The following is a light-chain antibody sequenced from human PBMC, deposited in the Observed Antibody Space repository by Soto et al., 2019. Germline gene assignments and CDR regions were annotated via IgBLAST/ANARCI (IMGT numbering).Light chain of an antibody. CDR2: WAS. CDR1: QSVLYSSYNKSY. Sequence: DIALTQSPDSLALSLGERATMNCKSSQSVLYSSYNKSYLAWYQVKPGRPPKLLFSWASTRESGVHDRFSGSGSGTDFTLTISSLQAEDVAVYYCQQYYSTLITFGQGTRLEIK. V-gene: IGKV4-1*01. J-gene: IGKJ5*01. CDR3: QQYYSTLIT.